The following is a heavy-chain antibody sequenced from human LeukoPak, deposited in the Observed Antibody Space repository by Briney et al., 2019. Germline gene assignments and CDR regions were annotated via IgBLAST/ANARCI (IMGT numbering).Heavy chain of an antibody. V-gene: IGHV1-24*01. Sequence: ASVKVSCKVSGYTLTELSMHWVRQAPGKGLEWMGGFDPEDGETIYAQKFQGRVTMTEDTSTDTAYMELSSLRSEDTAVYYCATIDSSSWYPPGRPHDAFDIWGQGTMVTVSS. J-gene: IGHJ3*02. CDR2: FDPEDGET. CDR3: ATIDSSSWYPPGRPHDAFDI. CDR1: GYTLTELS. D-gene: IGHD6-13*01.